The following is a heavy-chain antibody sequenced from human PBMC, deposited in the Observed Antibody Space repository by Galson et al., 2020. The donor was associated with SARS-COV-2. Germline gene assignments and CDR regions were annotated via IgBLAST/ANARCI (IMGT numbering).Heavy chain of an antibody. D-gene: IGHD5-12*01. CDR2: VYYPGVM. Sequence: SETLSLTCTVSGGSVSSSSHYWGWIRQPPGKGLEWIGGVYYPGVMFRNPSLKSRVTLSIDTSRNDFALRLNSVTAADTAVYFCARQKMGVATIYYFDSWGRGTLVTVSS. CDR3: ARQKMGVATIYYFDS. V-gene: IGHV4-39*02. J-gene: IGHJ4*02. CDR1: GGSVSSSSHY.